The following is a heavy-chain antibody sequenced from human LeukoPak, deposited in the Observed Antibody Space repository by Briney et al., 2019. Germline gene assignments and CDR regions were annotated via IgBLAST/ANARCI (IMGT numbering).Heavy chain of an antibody. Sequence: SETLSLTCAVYGGSFSGYYWSWIRQPPGKGLEWIGEINHSGSTNYNPSLKSRVTISVDTSKNQFSLKLSSVTAADTAVYHCARFAPSYYDSSGYYTDDAFDIWGQGTMVTVSS. V-gene: IGHV4-34*01. CDR3: ARFAPSYYDSSGYYTDDAFDI. CDR2: INHSGST. J-gene: IGHJ3*02. D-gene: IGHD3-22*01. CDR1: GGSFSGYY.